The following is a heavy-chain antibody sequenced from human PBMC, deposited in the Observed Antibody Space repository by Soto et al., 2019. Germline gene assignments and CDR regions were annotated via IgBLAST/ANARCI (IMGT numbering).Heavy chain of an antibody. CDR2: ISYDGSNK. Sequence: GGSLRLSCAASGFTFSSYGMHWVRQAPGKGLEWVAVISYDGSNKYYADSVKGRFTISRDNSKNTLYLQMNSLRAEDADVYYCAKDLYNYVGDEDDAFDIWGQGTMVTVSS. CDR3: AKDLYNYVGDEDDAFDI. D-gene: IGHD1-20*01. V-gene: IGHV3-30*18. CDR1: GFTFSSYG. J-gene: IGHJ3*02.